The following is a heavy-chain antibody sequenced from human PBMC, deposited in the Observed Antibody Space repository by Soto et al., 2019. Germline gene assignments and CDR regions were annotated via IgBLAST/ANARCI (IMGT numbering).Heavy chain of an antibody. J-gene: IGHJ5*02. CDR3: ARQQEGNWFDP. CDR1: GGSFSGYY. Sequence: SETLSLTCAVYGGSFSGYYWSWIRQPPGKGLEWIGYIYYSGSTNYNPSLKSRVTISVDTSKNQFSLKLSSVTAADTAVYYCARQQEGNWFDPWGQGTLVTVSS. CDR2: IYYSGST. V-gene: IGHV4-59*08.